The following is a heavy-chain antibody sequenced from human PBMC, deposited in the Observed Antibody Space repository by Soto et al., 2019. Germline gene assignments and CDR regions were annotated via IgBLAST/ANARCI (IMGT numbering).Heavy chain of an antibody. J-gene: IGHJ6*02. CDR2: ISGSGGST. V-gene: IGHV3-23*01. CDR3: AKEGGRYYDFWSGYSYGMDV. D-gene: IGHD3-3*01. Sequence: GGSLRLSCAASGFTFSSYAMSWVRQAPGKGLEWVSAISGSGGSTYYADSVKGRFTISRDNSKNTLYLQMNSLRAEDTAVYYCAKEGGRYYDFWSGYSYGMDVWGQGTTVTVSS. CDR1: GFTFSSYA.